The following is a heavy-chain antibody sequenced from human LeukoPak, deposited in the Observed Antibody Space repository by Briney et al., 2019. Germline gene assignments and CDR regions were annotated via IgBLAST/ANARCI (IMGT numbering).Heavy chain of an antibody. CDR2: INWNGDIT. CDR1: GFTFDDYG. Sequence: PGESLRLSCAASGFTFDDYGMSWVRRAPGKGLEWVSGINWNGDITDYADSAKGRFTISRDNAKNSLSLQMTSVRAEDTALYYCARDSPDLGYCSGSGCYGNCFDSWGQGALVTVSS. J-gene: IGHJ4*02. CDR3: ARDSPDLGYCSGSGCYGNCFDS. V-gene: IGHV3-20*04. D-gene: IGHD2-15*01.